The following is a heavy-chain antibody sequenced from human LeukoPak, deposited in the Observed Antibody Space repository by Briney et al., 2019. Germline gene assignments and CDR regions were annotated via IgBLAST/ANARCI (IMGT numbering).Heavy chain of an antibody. V-gene: IGHV3-33*01. D-gene: IGHD3-3*01. CDR1: GFIFSDYG. Sequence: GGSLRLSCAASGFIFSDYGMHWVRQASGKGLEWVAVIWYDGTMKDYADSAKGRFTVSRDNSKNTLSLQMNSLRVEDTAVYYCARPFWSPHPTHAFDMWGQGTMVTVSS. CDR2: IWYDGTMK. CDR3: ARPFWSPHPTHAFDM. J-gene: IGHJ3*02.